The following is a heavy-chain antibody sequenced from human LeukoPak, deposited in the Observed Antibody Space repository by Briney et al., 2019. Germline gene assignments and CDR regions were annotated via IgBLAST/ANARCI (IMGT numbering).Heavy chain of an antibody. CDR2: IYSGGST. J-gene: IGHJ4*02. V-gene: IGHV3-53*05. CDR3: AREALGPNPIIVVAGGGFDY. CDR1: GFTVSSDY. D-gene: IGHD2-15*01. Sequence: GGSLRLSCAASGFTVSSDYMTWVRQAPGKGLEWVSVIYSGGSTYYADSVKGRFTISRDNPKNTLYLQMNSLRAEDTAVYYCAREALGPNPIIVVAGGGFDYWGQGTLVTVSS.